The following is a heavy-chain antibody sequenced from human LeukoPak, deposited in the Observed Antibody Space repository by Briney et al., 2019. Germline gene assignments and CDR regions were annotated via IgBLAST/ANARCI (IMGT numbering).Heavy chain of an antibody. D-gene: IGHD3-3*01. CDR3: ARDPLEGSSLPDY. CDR1: GFTFSSHG. Sequence: GGSLRLSCAASGFTFSSHGIHWVRQAPGKGLEWVSSISSSSYIYYADSVKGRFTISRDNAKNSLYLQMNSLRAEHTAVYYCARDPLEGSSLPDYGGQGPLVTVSS. V-gene: IGHV3-21*01. J-gene: IGHJ4*02. CDR2: ISSSSYI.